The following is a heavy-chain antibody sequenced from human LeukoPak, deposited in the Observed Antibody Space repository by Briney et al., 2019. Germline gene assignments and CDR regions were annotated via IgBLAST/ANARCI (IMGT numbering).Heavy chain of an antibody. CDR3: ARVATRHVYYYAP. J-gene: IGHJ4*02. CDR2: MNPNSGNT. V-gene: IGHV1-8*01. CDR1: EYTFTSYD. D-gene: IGHD3-10*01. Sequence: ASVKVSCKASEYTFTSYDINWVRQATGQRLEWMGWMNPNSGNTGYAQKFQGRVTMTRNTSISTAYMELSSLRSEDTAVYYCARVATRHVYYYAPWGQGTLVTVSS.